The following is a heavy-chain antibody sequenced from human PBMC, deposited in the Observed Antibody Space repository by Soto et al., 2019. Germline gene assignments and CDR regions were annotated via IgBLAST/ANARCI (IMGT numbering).Heavy chain of an antibody. Sequence: QVQLVQSGAEVKKPGASVKVSCKASGYTFTSYAMHWVRQAPGQRLEWMGWINAGNGNTKYSQKFQGRVTITRDTSASTAYMELSSLRSEDTAVYYCARDYYDFWSGYYYYYYGIDVWGQGTTVTVSS. J-gene: IGHJ6*02. CDR3: ARDYYDFWSGYYYYYYGIDV. CDR2: INAGNGNT. D-gene: IGHD3-3*01. CDR1: GYTFTSYA. V-gene: IGHV1-3*01.